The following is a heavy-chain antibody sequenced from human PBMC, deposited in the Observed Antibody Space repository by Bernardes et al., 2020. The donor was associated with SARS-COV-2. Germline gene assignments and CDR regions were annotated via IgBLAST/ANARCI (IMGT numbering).Heavy chain of an antibody. Sequence: SVQQAPGKGHEWMGCLDPEDGETSYAQKFQGRDTMTGDTSTDTAYIELSSLRSEDTAVYYCATGLAYCGGDCWWFDPWGQRTLVTVSS. J-gene: IGHJ5*02. CDR2: LDPEDGET. CDR3: ATGLAYCGGDCWWFDP. V-gene: IGHV1-24*01. D-gene: IGHD2-21*02.